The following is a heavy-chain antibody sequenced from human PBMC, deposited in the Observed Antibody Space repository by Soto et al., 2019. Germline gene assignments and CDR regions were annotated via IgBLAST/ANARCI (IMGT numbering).Heavy chain of an antibody. CDR2: IDPSDSYT. Sequence: GESLKISCKGSGYSFTSYWISWVRQMPGKGLEWMGRIDPSDSYTNYSPSFQGHVTISADKSISTAYLQWSSLKASDTAMYYCARETPTLGYCSSTSCQGFYYYGMDVWGQGTTVTVYS. J-gene: IGHJ6*02. CDR3: ARETPTLGYCSSTSCQGFYYYGMDV. V-gene: IGHV5-10-1*01. CDR1: GYSFTSYW. D-gene: IGHD2-2*01.